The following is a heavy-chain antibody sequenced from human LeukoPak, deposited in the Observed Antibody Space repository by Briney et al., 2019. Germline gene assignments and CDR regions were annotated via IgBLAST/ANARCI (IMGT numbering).Heavy chain of an antibody. CDR2: TRNKANNYAT. CDR3: ARWRSGSCSD. CDR1: GLTFSTYW. Sequence: PGGSLRLSCAASGLTFSTYWMHWVRQAPGKGLEWVGQTRNKANNYATEYAASVKDRFTISRDDSRNSVYLQMDSLKTEDTAVYYCARWRSGSCSDWGLGTRVTVSS. J-gene: IGHJ4*02. V-gene: IGHV3-72*01. D-gene: IGHD2-15*01.